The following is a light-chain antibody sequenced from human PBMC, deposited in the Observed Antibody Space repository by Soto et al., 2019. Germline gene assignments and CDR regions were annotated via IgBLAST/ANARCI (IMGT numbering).Light chain of an antibody. CDR2: AAS. CDR3: QQSYSTPYT. J-gene: IGKJ2*01. CDR1: QSIRSY. Sequence: DIQVTQSPSSLSASVGDRVTITCRAGQSIRSYLNWYQQKPGKAPKLLIYAASSLQSGVPSRFSGRGSGTDFTLTISSLQPEDFASYYCQQSYSTPYTFVQGTKVDIK. V-gene: IGKV1-39*01.